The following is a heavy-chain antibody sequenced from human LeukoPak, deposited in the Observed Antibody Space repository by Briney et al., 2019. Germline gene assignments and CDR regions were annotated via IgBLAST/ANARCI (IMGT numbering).Heavy chain of an antibody. Sequence: PSGTLSLTCTVSGDSISDYYWTWIRQTPEKVLDWIGYIHHSGHTYYNPSLKSRVTISVDMSKNQFSLSLISVTAADTAVYYCARVGDCSGGTCYYHYYMDVWGKGTTVTVSS. CDR1: GDSISDYY. CDR3: ARVGDCSGGTCYYHYYMDV. CDR2: IHHSGHT. V-gene: IGHV4-59*01. D-gene: IGHD2-15*01. J-gene: IGHJ6*03.